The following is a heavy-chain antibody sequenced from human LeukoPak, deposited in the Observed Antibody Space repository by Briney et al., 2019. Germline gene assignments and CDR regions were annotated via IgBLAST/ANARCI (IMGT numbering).Heavy chain of an antibody. CDR1: GGSISSYY. CDR2: IYYSGST. CDR3: ARGPFYSSLDY. V-gene: IGHV4-59*12. J-gene: IGHJ4*02. D-gene: IGHD2/OR15-2a*01. Sequence: SETLSLTCTVSGGSISSYYWSWIRQPPGKGLEWIGYIYYSGSTNYNPSLKSRVTISVDTSKNQFSLKLSSVTAADTAVYYCARGPFYSSLDYWGQGTLVTVSS.